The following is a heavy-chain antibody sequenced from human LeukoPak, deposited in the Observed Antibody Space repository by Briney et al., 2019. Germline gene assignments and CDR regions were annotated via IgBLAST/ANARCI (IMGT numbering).Heavy chain of an antibody. CDR2: IINSGGST. CDR1: GFTFSTYA. D-gene: IGHD1-26*01. Sequence: GGSLRLSCAASGFTFSTYAMSWVRQAPGKGLEYVSSIINSGGSTYYANSVKGRFTISRDNSKNSLYLQMDSLRADDTAVYYCAREVGATRAYYDYWGQGTLVTVSS. V-gene: IGHV3-23*01. J-gene: IGHJ4*02. CDR3: AREVGATRAYYDY.